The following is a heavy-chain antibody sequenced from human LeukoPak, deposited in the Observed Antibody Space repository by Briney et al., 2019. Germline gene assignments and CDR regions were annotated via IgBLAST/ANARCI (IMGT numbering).Heavy chain of an antibody. CDR3: ARVLGGPWQNWFDP. J-gene: IGHJ5*02. CDR1: GGSISSGGYY. V-gene: IGHV4-31*03. Sequence: SETLSLTCTVSGGSISSGGYYWSWIRQHPGKGLEWIGYIYYSGSTYYNPSLKSRVTISVDTSKNQFSLKLSSVTAADTAVYYCARVLGGPWQNWFDPWGQGTLATVSS. D-gene: IGHD1-26*01. CDR2: IYYSGST.